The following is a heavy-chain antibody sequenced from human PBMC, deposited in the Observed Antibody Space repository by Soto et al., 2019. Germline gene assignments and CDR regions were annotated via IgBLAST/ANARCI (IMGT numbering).Heavy chain of an antibody. D-gene: IGHD3-10*01. CDR2: TSYNGNSK. V-gene: IGHV3-30*18. J-gene: IGHJ6*02. CDR3: AKDIKCEDFTYGYFYYGMDV. CDR1: GFTFSDCS. Sequence: GGSLRLSCVASGFTFSDCSMHWVRQAPGKGLEWVASTSYNGNSKYYGDSVKGRFTISRDNSKNTLHLQMITLRPEDTAVYYCAKDIKCEDFTYGYFYYGMDVWGQGTTVTVSS.